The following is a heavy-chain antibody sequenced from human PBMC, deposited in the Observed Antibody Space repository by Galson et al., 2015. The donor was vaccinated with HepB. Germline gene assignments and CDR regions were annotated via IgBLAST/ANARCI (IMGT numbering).Heavy chain of an antibody. D-gene: IGHD6-19*01. CDR3: ARGRVAVAGHNWFDP. J-gene: IGHJ5*02. CDR2: TYYRSKWYN. CDR1: GDSVSSNSAA. Sequence: CAISGDSVSSNSAAWNWIRQSPSRGLEWLGRTYYRSKWYNDYAVSVKSRITINPDTSKNQFSLQLNSVTPEDTAVYYCARGRVAVAGHNWFDPWGQGTLVTVSS. V-gene: IGHV6-1*01.